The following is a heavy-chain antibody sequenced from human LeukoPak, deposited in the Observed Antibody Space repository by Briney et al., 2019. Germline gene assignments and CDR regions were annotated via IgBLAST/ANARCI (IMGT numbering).Heavy chain of an antibody. CDR2: INHSGST. Sequence: SETLSLTCAVYGGSFSDYYWSWIRQPPGKGLEWIGEINHSGSTNYNPSLKSRVTISVDTSKNQFSLKLSSVTAADTAVYYCAGSIAARLNYWGQGTLVTVSS. D-gene: IGHD6-6*01. CDR1: GGSFSDYY. CDR3: AGSIAARLNY. J-gene: IGHJ4*02. V-gene: IGHV4-34*01.